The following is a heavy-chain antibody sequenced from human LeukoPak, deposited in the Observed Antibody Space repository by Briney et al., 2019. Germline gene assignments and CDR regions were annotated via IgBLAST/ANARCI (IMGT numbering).Heavy chain of an antibody. CDR3: ARGGRGYSYSY. CDR2: INPSGGST. V-gene: IGHV1-46*01. CDR1: GYTLTSYG. Sequence: AAVNVSCKAFGYTLTSYGISWVRQAPGQGLEWMGIINPSGGSTSYAQKVQGRVTMTRDTSTGTVYMELSSVRSEDTAVYYCARGGRGYSYSYWGQGTLVTVSS. D-gene: IGHD5-18*01. J-gene: IGHJ4*02.